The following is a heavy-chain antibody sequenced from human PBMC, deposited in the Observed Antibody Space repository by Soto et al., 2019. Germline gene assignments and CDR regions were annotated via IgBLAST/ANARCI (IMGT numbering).Heavy chain of an antibody. CDR2: ISYDGNNQ. D-gene: IGHD1-26*01. CDR3: AKGFFVGATTSPFES. Sequence: VRLIQSGGGAVQPGRALTLACVASGFTFDNYGMHWVRQAPGQGLEWVAVISYDGNNQYYEDSVKGRFTISRDNSRNTLYLQMNNLRREDTGVYYCAKGFFVGATTSPFESGGQGTLVAVSS. CDR1: GFTFDNYG. J-gene: IGHJ4*02. V-gene: IGHV3-30*18.